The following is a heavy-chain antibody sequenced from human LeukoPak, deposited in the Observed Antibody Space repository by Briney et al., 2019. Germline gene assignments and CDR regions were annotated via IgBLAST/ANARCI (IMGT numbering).Heavy chain of an antibody. CDR3: GRGDHIVVVTATPPIQY. CDR2: IIPIFGTA. CDR1: GGTFSSYA. V-gene: IGHV1-69*13. J-gene: IGHJ4*02. Sequence: SVKVSCKASGGTFSSYAISWVRQAPGQGLEWMGGIIPIFGTANYAQKFQGRVTITADESTSTVYMELSSLRSEDTAVYYCGRGDHIVVVTATPPIQYWGQGTLVTVSS. D-gene: IGHD2-21*02.